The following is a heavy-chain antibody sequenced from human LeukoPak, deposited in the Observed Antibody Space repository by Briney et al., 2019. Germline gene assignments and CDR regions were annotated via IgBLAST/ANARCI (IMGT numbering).Heavy chain of an antibody. CDR3: ARASYSYDINGWVPFDY. Sequence: SETLSLTCTVSGNSTSSGDNYWSWIRQPAGKGLEWIGRIYTSGSTNYNPSLKSRVTISGDTSKNQFSLRLSSVTAADTAVYYCARASYSYDINGWVPFDYWGQGTPVTVSS. D-gene: IGHD3-22*01. CDR2: IYTSGST. CDR1: GNSTSSGDNY. V-gene: IGHV4-61*02. J-gene: IGHJ4*02.